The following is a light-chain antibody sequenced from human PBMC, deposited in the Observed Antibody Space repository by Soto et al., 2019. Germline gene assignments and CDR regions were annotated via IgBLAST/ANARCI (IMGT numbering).Light chain of an antibody. J-gene: IGKJ2*01. Sequence: EIVVTQSPATLSLSPGERATLSCRASQSVSSYLAWYQQKPGQAPRLLIYDASNRATGIPARFSGSGSGTDFTLTISSLEPEDLAVYYCQQRSNWPRMYTFGQGTKLEIK. V-gene: IGKV3-11*01. CDR1: QSVSSY. CDR3: QQRSNWPRMYT. CDR2: DAS.